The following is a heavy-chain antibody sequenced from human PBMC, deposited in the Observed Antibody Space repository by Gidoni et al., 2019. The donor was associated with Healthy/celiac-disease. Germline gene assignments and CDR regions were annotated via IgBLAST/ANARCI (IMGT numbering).Heavy chain of an antibody. CDR1: GFTFRSHW. CDR2: IKQDGSEK. Sequence: EVQLVESGGGLVQPGGSLRLSCAASGFTFRSHWMRWVRQAPGKGLEWVANIKQDGSEKYYVDSVKSRFTISRDNAKNSLYLQMNSLRAEDTAVYYCARSPLYYDILTGYYSHWYFDLWGRGTLVTVSS. D-gene: IGHD3-9*01. J-gene: IGHJ2*01. CDR3: ARSPLYYDILTGYYSHWYFDL. V-gene: IGHV3-7*01.